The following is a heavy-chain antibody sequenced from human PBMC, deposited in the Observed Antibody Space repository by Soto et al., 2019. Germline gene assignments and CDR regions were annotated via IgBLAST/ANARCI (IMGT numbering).Heavy chain of an antibody. CDR1: GYILTDYY. D-gene: IGHD3-16*01. J-gene: IGHJ4*01. CDR2: IDPASGGT. Sequence: QVQLVQSGAEVEKPGASVRVSCKASGYILTDYYMHWMRQAPGQGLEWLGWIDPASGGTKYAQKFQGRVTMTRDTTASTVYMELTWLSSDDTAVYYCARDAFYYASTKGDGAVDYWGHGTLVTVSS. V-gene: IGHV1-2*02. CDR3: ARDAFYYASTKGDGAVDY.